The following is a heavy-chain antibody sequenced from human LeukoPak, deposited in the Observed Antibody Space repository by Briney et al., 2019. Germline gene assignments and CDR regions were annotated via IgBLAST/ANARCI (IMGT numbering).Heavy chain of an antibody. CDR1: GGSISSGDYY. CDR3: ARGGLSKYQLLKNWFDP. Sequence: PSQTLSLTCTVSGGSISSGDYYWSWIRQPPGKGLEWIGEINHSGSTNYNPSLKSRVTISVDTTKNQFSLKLSSVTAADAAVYYCARGGLSKYQLLKNWFDPWGQGTLVTVSS. V-gene: IGHV4-30-4*08. CDR2: INHSGST. J-gene: IGHJ5*02. D-gene: IGHD2-2*01.